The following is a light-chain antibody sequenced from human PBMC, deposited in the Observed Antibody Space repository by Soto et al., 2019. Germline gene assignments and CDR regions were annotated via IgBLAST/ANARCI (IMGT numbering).Light chain of an antibody. CDR3: SSYTSSSTLYV. CDR2: DVS. Sequence: QSALTQPASVSGSPGQSITISCTGTSSDVGGYNYVSWYQQHPGKVPKLMIYDVSNRPSGVSNRFSGSKSGNTASLTISGPQSEDEADYYCSSYTSSSTLYVFGTGTKLTVL. CDR1: SSDVGGYNY. J-gene: IGLJ1*01. V-gene: IGLV2-14*01.